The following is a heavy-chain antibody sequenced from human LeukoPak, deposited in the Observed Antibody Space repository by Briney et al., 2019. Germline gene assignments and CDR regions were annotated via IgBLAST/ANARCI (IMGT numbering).Heavy chain of an antibody. V-gene: IGHV1-46*01. CDR1: GYTFTSNY. D-gene: IGHD3-22*01. CDR2: ISPSGGST. J-gene: IGHJ4*02. CDR3: ASLKKPATYYDSPGHYY. Sequence: ASVKVSCKAFGYTFTSNYMHWVRQAPGQGPEWMGVISPSGGSTTYAQKFQGRVTLTRDMSTSTDYLELSSLTSEDTAMYYCASLKKPATYYDSPGHYYWGQGTLVTVSS.